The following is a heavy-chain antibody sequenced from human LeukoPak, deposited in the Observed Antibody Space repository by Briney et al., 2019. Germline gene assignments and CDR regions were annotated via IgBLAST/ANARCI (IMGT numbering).Heavy chain of an antibody. Sequence: SETLSLTCAVYGGSFSGYYWSWIRQPPGKGLEWIGEINHSGSTNYNPSLKSRVTISVDTSKNQFSLKLSSVTAADTAVYYCARQWIQLWPYFDYWGQGTLVTVSS. V-gene: IGHV4-34*01. J-gene: IGHJ4*02. CDR3: ARQWIQLWPYFDY. CDR2: INHSGST. CDR1: GGSFSGYY. D-gene: IGHD5-18*01.